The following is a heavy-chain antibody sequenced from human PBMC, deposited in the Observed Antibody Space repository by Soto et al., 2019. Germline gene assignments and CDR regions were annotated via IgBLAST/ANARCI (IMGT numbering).Heavy chain of an antibody. Sequence: VQLVQSGAEVEKPGASVKVSCKDSGYTFTGNYMHWVRQAPGRGLEWMALINPTTGGTQYAQKFQGRVTVTSNTSISTAYMDLSRLRSDDTATYYCARGYCSASGCSHYFDYWGQGTLVTVSS. J-gene: IGHJ4*02. D-gene: IGHD2-2*01. CDR2: INPTTGGT. CDR1: GYTFTGNY. CDR3: ARGYCSASGCSHYFDY. V-gene: IGHV1-2*02.